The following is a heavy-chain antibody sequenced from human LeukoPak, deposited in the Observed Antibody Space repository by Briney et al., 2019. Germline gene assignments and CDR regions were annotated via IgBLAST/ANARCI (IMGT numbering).Heavy chain of an antibody. CDR1: GGTFSSYA. J-gene: IGHJ4*02. V-gene: IGHV1-69*05. Sequence: SVKVSCKASGGTFSSYAISWVRQAPGQGLEWMGRIIPIFGTANYAQKFQGRVTITTDESTSTAYMELSSLRSEDTAVYYCARDPIPPYCNGGSCYSINYFDHWGQGTLVTVSS. CDR2: IIPIFGTA. D-gene: IGHD2-15*01. CDR3: ARDPIPPYCNGGSCYSINYFDH.